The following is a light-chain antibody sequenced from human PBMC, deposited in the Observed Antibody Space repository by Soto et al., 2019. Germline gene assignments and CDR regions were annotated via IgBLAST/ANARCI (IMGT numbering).Light chain of an antibody. Sequence: EVVLTQSPRTLSLSPGERATLSCRASETVTNSYLAWYQQNPGQAPRLVIYGASTRATGIPDRFGGSGSGTDFTLTISRLEPEDFAVYYCQQYGSSSLPFGGGTKVEIK. CDR3: QQYGSSSLP. CDR1: ETVTNSY. J-gene: IGKJ4*01. V-gene: IGKV3-20*01. CDR2: GAS.